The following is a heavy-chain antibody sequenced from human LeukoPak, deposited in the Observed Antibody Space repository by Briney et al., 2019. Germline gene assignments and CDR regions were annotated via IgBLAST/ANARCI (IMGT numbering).Heavy chain of an antibody. D-gene: IGHD3-22*01. V-gene: IGHV3-53*01. CDR1: GFTVSSCY. CDR3: ARAAYDSNGYTANHDY. Sequence: GGSLRLSCAASGFTVSSCYMSWVRQAPGKGLEWVSVLYSDGSTYYADSVKGRFTISRDNSKNTLFLQMNNLRAEDTAFYYCARAAYDSNGYTANHDYWGQGTLVTVSS. J-gene: IGHJ4*02. CDR2: LYSDGST.